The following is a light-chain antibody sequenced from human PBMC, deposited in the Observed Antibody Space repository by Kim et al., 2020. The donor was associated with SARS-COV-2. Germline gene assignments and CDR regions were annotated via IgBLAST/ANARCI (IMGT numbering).Light chain of an antibody. J-gene: IGLJ2*01. V-gene: IGLV2-8*01. CDR2: EVS. CDR3: SSYGGNNNVI. CDR1: SSDIGVYNS. Sequence: QSVVTQPSSASGSPGQSVTISCTGASSDIGVYNSVSWYQQRPGKAPKLMIYEVSKRPSGVPDRFSGSKSGNTASLTVSGLQAEDEADYYCSSYGGNNNVIFGGGTQLTVL.